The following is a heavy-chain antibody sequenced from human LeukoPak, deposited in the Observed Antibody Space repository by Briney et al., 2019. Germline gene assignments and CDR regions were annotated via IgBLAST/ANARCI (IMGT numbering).Heavy chain of an antibody. D-gene: IGHD3-22*01. J-gene: IGHJ3*02. CDR1: VRTFSRYP. V-gene: IGHV1-69*13. CDR3: ARGTYYYDSSGYGI. CDR2: IIPIFGTA. Sequence: SSVTLTCKASVRTFSRYPNSWVRQAPAQALEWMGGIIPIFGTANYAQKFQGRVTITADESTSTAYMELSSLRSEDTAVYYCARGTYYYDSSGYGIWGQGTMVTVSS.